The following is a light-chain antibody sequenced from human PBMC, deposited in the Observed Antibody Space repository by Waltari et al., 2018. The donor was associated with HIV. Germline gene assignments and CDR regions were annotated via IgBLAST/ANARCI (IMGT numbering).Light chain of an antibody. CDR1: RSHIAAAYD. CDR3: QSYDNSLSGSV. J-gene: IGLJ3*02. V-gene: IGLV1-40*01. CDR2: GNS. Sequence: QSVLTQPPSVCGAPGQRVTIHCTGSRSHIAAAYDVPWYQQLPGTAPKLLIYGNSNRPSGVPDRFSGSKSGTSASLAITGLQAEDEADYYCQSYDNSLSGSVFGGWTKLTVL.